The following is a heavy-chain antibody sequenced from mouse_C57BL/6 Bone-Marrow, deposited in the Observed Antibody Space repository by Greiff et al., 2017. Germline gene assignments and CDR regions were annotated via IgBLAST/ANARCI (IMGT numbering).Heavy chain of an antibody. V-gene: IGHV14-4*01. CDR1: GFNIKDDY. Sequence: QLQQSGAELVRPGASVKLSCTASGFNIKDDYMHWVKQRPEQGLEWIGWIDPENGDTEYASKFQGKATITADTSSNTAYLQLSSLTSEDTAVYYCTPSYYYGSSFFDYWGQGTTLTVSS. CDR2: IDPENGDT. CDR3: TPSYYYGSSFFDY. J-gene: IGHJ2*01. D-gene: IGHD1-1*01.